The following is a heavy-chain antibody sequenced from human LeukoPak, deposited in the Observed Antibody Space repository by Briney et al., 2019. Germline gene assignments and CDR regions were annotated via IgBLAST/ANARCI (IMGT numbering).Heavy chain of an antibody. CDR2: ISSSSSYI. D-gene: IGHD1-26*01. V-gene: IGHV3-21*01. CDR1: GFTFSSYS. J-gene: IGHJ4*02. CDR3: AREEYSGSYYFDY. Sequence: GGSLRLSCAASGFTFSSYSMNWVRQAPGKGLEWASSISSSSSYIYYADSVKGQFTISRDNAKNSLYLQMDSLRAEDTAVYYCAREEYSGSYYFDYWGQGTLVTVSS.